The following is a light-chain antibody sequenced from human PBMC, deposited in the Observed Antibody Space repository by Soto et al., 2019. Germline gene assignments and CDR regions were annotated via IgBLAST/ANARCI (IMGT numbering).Light chain of an antibody. CDR2: DAY. V-gene: IGKV3-11*01. Sequence: EVVLTQSPVTLSLSPGERATLSCRASQSFRGLLAWYQQKPGQAPRLLIYDAYNRATGIPPRFSGSGSGTDFTLTISSLEPEDSAVYYCQQRHMWPITFGQGTQLEIK. CDR3: QQRHMWPIT. CDR1: QSFRGL. J-gene: IGKJ5*01.